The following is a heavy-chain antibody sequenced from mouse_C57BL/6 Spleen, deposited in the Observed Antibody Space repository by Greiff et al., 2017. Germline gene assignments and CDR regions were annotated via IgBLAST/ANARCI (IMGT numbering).Heavy chain of an antibody. V-gene: IGHV1-15*01. CDR1: GYTFTDYE. J-gene: IGHJ2*01. CDR3: TRGGYYGYFDY. Sequence: QVQLQQSEAELVRPGASVTLSCKASGYTFTDYEMHWVKQTPVHGLEWIGAIDPETGGPAYNQKFKGKAILTADKSSSTAYMELRSLTSEDSAVYYCTRGGYYGYFDYGGQGTTLTVSS. D-gene: IGHD1-1*01. CDR2: IDPETGGP.